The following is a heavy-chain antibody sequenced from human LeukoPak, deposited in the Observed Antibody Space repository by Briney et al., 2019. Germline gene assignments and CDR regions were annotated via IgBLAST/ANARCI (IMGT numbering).Heavy chain of an antibody. CDR2: INPNSGGT. CDR3: ARGAGITIFGVVKY. Sequence: ASVTVSCKASGYTFTGYYMHWVRQAPGQGLEWMGWINPNSGGTNYAQKFQGRVTMTRDTSISTAYMELSRLRSDDTAVYYCARGAGITIFGVVKYWGQGTLVTVSS. J-gene: IGHJ4*02. V-gene: IGHV1-2*02. D-gene: IGHD3-3*01. CDR1: GYTFTGYY.